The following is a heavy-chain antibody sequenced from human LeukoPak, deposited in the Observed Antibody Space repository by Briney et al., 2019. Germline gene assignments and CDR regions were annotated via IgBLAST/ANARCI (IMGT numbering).Heavy chain of an antibody. V-gene: IGHV1-46*01. J-gene: IGHJ3*02. CDR1: GYTFTSYY. CDR2: INPSGGST. D-gene: IGHD3-22*01. Sequence: ASVEVSCKASGYTFTSYYMHWVRQAPGQGLEWMGIINPSGGSTSYAQKFQGRVTMTRDTSTSTVYMELSSLRSEDTAVYYCARAYDSSGYLNGAFDIWGQGTMVTVSS. CDR3: ARAYDSSGYLNGAFDI.